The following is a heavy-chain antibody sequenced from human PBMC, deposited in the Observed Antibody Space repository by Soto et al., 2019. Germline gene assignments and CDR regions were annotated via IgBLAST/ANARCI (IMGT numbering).Heavy chain of an antibody. Sequence: GGSLRLSCAASGFTFSSYWMHWVRQAPGKGLVWVSRINSDGSSTSYADSVKGRFTISRDNAKNTLYLQMKGLRPEDTAVYYCARDHYCSGGSCDTHYYYYYGMDVWGQGTTVTVSS. J-gene: IGHJ6*02. D-gene: IGHD2-15*01. CDR2: INSDGSST. V-gene: IGHV3-74*01. CDR1: GFTFSSYW. CDR3: ARDHYCSGGSCDTHYYYYYGMDV.